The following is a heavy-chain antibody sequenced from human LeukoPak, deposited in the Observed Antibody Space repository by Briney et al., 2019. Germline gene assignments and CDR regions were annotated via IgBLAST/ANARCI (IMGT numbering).Heavy chain of an antibody. J-gene: IGHJ5*02. CDR2: ISGGSST. Sequence: PGGSLRLSCAASGFTFSSYAMSWVRQAPGKGLEWVSGISGGSSTYDADSVMGRFTISRDNSKNTLYLQMNSLRAEDTAVYYCAKDGTSGWYVGNWFDPWGQGTLVTVSS. D-gene: IGHD6-19*01. CDR3: AKDGTSGWYVGNWFDP. CDR1: GFTFSSYA. V-gene: IGHV3-23*01.